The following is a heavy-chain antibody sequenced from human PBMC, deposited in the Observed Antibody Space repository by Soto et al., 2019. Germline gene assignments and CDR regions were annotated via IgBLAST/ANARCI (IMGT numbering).Heavy chain of an antibody. D-gene: IGHD4-17*01. J-gene: IGHJ3*02. Sequence: EVQLVESGGGLVKPGGSVRLSCAASGFTFSSYSMNWVRQAPGKGLEWVSSISSSSSYIYYADSVKGRFTISRDNAKNSLYLQMNSLRAEDTAVYYCARHTNPGMTTVTSDAFDIWGQGTMVTVSS. CDR1: GFTFSSYS. CDR3: ARHTNPGMTTVTSDAFDI. CDR2: ISSSSSYI. V-gene: IGHV3-21*01.